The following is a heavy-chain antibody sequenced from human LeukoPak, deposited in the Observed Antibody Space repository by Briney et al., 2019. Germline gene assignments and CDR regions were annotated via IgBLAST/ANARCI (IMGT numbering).Heavy chain of an antibody. J-gene: IGHJ4*02. CDR3: AKPQARYYDFWSGTNYFDY. V-gene: IGHV3-23*01. D-gene: IGHD3-3*01. Sequence: PGGSLRLSCAASGFTFSSYAMSWVRQAPGKGLEWVSAISGSGGSTYYADSVKGRFTICRDNSKNTLYLQMNSLRAEDTAVYYCAKPQARYYDFWSGTNYFDYWGQGTLVTVSS. CDR2: ISGSGGST. CDR1: GFTFSSYA.